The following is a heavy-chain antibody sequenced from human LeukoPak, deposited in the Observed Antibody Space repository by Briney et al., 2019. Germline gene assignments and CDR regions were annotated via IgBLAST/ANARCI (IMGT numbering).Heavy chain of an antibody. V-gene: IGHV3-33*01. CDR1: GFTFTDYG. CDR3: TRVFGPGDLRDYFDV. J-gene: IGHJ4*02. CDR2: IWYDGNNK. Sequence: PGGSLRLSCAASGFTFTDYGMHWVRQPPGKGLAWVALIWYDGNNKNYADSVKGRFTTSRDNPKNTVYLQLNSLRAEDTAVYYCTRVFGPGDLRDYFDVWGQGTLVTVSS. D-gene: IGHD7-27*01.